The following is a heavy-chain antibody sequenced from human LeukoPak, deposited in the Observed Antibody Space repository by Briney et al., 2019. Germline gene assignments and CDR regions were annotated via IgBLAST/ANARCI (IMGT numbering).Heavy chain of an antibody. V-gene: IGHV4-34*01. D-gene: IGHD6-6*01. J-gene: IGHJ4*02. Sequence: SETLSLTCGVYGGSFNGYYWSWIRQPPGKGLEWIGEINKSGGTNYNPSLKSRVTISVDTSKNQIPLKLSSVTAVDTAVYYCARNSAYSTSSGINYWGQGTLVTVSS. CDR3: ARNSAYSTSSGINY. CDR2: INKSGGT. CDR1: GGSFNGYY.